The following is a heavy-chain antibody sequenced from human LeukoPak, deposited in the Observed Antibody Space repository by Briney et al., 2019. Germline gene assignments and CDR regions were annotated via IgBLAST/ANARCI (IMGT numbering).Heavy chain of an antibody. CDR3: ARDEDSSGYCDL. J-gene: IGHJ4*02. CDR1: GFTFSSYT. Sequence: EAGGSLRLSCAASGFTFSSYTMNWVRQAPGKGVEWVSSISTSSSCIYYADSLKGRFTISRDNAKNSLYLQMNSLRAEDTAVYYCARDEDSSGYCDLWGQGTLVTVSS. CDR2: ISTSSSCI. V-gene: IGHV3-21*01. D-gene: IGHD3-22*01.